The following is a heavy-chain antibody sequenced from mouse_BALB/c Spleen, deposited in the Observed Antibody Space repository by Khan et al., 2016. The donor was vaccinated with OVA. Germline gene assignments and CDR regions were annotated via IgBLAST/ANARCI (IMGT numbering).Heavy chain of an antibody. J-gene: IGHJ3*01. CDR1: GYTFTSYW. Sequence: VQLQQSGVELAKPGASVKMSCKASGYTFTSYWMHWVKQRPGQGLEWIGYINPSTGYTEYNQRFKDKATLTADKSSRTASMQLRSLSSEESAVYYCANHGSSSAWLTYWGQGTLVTVSA. V-gene: IGHV1-7*01. CDR3: ANHGSSSAWLTY. CDR2: INPSTGYT. D-gene: IGHD1-1*01.